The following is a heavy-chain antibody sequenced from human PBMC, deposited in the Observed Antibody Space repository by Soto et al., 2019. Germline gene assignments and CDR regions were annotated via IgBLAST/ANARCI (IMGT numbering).Heavy chain of an antibody. CDR2: IYYSGST. J-gene: IGHJ4*02. CDR3: ARHPYSSGWYDY. D-gene: IGHD6-19*01. CDR1: GGSISSGDYY. Sequence: PSETLSLTCTVSGGSISSGDYYWSWIRQPPGKGLEWIGYIYYSGSTNYNPSLKSRVTISVDTSKNQFSLKLSSVTAADTAVYYCARHPYSSGWYDYWGQGTLVTVSS. V-gene: IGHV4-30-4*01.